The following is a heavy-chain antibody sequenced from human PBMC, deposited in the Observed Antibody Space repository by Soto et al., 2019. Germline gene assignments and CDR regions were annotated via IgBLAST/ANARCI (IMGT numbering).Heavy chain of an antibody. CDR1: GYSFTNFG. CDR3: AVRGVRVSGSYGWDY. CDR2: ISSYNGNT. D-gene: IGHD3-16*01. J-gene: IGHJ4*02. Sequence: QVQLVQSGGEMKMPGASVKVSCKASGYSFTNFGIIWVRQAPGQGPEWMGRISSYNGNTNYAQKVQGRVTMTTDTSTTTAYMELRTLTSDDAAVYYCAVRGVRVSGSYGWDYGGQGTLVTVSS. V-gene: IGHV1-18*01.